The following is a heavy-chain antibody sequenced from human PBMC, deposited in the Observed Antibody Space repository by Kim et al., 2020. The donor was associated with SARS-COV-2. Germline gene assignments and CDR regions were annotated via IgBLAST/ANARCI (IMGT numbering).Heavy chain of an antibody. J-gene: IGHJ3*02. CDR2: VFYTGGT. Sequence: SETLSLTCTVSGGSIRSYYWTWIRQPPGKGLEWIGYVFYTGGTDYNSALKSRVAISVDTSKNQFSLRLTSVTAADTAVYYCARYHSDYYGYDIWGQGRMVTVSS. D-gene: IGHD3-10*01. CDR3: ARYHSDYYGYDI. V-gene: IGHV4-59*08. CDR1: GGSIRSYY.